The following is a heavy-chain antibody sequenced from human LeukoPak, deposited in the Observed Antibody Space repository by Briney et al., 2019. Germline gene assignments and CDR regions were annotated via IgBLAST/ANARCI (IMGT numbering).Heavy chain of an antibody. Sequence: GSLILSCAASGFTFSSYAMAWVRQAPGKGLEWVSTVSGSSGTTYYADSVKGRFTISRDNSKNTLYLQMNSLRAEDTALYYCAKGSGGSCYSSSDYWGQGTLVTVSS. CDR3: AKGSGGSCYSSSDY. J-gene: IGHJ4*02. D-gene: IGHD2-15*01. CDR1: GFTFSSYA. CDR2: VSGSSGTT. V-gene: IGHV3-23*01.